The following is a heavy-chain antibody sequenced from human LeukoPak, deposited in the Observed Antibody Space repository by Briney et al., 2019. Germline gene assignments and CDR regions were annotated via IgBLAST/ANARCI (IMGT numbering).Heavy chain of an antibody. J-gene: IGHJ4*02. CDR2: INHSGST. V-gene: IGHV4-34*01. Sequence: SETLSLTCAVYGGSFSGYYWSWIRQPPGKGLEWIGEINHSGSTNYNPSLKSRVTISVDTSKNQFSLKLSSVTAADTAVYYCARCSYTRALDYWGQGTLVTVSS. CDR1: GGSFSGYY. CDR3: ARCSYTRALDY.